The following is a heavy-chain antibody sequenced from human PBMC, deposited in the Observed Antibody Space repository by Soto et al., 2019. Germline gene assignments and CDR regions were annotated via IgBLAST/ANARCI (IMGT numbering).Heavy chain of an antibody. J-gene: IGHJ4*02. V-gene: IGHV1-69*13. CDR2: INPIFGKT. CDR3: ATGYSIAVAGTFDY. Sequence: GPPVKVSCKASGGTFSSYAISWVRQAPGQGLEWMGGINPIFGKTNYAQKFQGRVTITEDESTDTAYMELSSLRSEDTAVYYCATGYSIAVAGTFDYWGQGTLVTVSS. CDR1: GGTFSSYA. D-gene: IGHD6-19*01.